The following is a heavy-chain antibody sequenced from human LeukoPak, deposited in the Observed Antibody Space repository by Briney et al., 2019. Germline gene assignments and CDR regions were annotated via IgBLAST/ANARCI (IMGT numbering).Heavy chain of an antibody. Sequence: ASVKVSCKVSGYTLTELSMHWVRQAPGKGLEWMGGFDPEDGETIYAQKFQGRVTMTEDTSTDTAYMELSSLRSEDTAVYYYATAPNSGSYLAVELEYWGQGTLVTVSS. D-gene: IGHD1-26*01. CDR1: GYTLTELS. J-gene: IGHJ4*02. CDR2: FDPEDGET. V-gene: IGHV1-24*01. CDR3: ATAPNSGSYLAVELEY.